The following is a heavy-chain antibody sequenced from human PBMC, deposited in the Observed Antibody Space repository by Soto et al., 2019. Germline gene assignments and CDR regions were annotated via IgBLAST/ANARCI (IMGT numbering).Heavy chain of an antibody. CDR3: AKEGLMVYAIDY. CDR1: GFTFSSYG. Sequence: QVQLVESGGGVVQPGRSLRLSCAASGFTFSSYGMHWVRQAPGKELEWEAVISYDGSNKYYADSVKGRFTISRDNSKNRLYLQMNSLRAEDTAVYSCAKEGLMVYAIDYWGQGTLVTVSS. V-gene: IGHV3-30*18. CDR2: ISYDGSNK. D-gene: IGHD2-8*01. J-gene: IGHJ4*02.